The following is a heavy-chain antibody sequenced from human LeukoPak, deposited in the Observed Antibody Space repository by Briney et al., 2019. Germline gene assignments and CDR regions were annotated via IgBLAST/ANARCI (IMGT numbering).Heavy chain of an antibody. CDR2: IYSKKAGGTT. CDR1: GFTFSSYA. V-gene: IGHV3-15*01. CDR3: TTDPRH. J-gene: IGHJ4*02. Sequence: KTGGSLRLSCAASGFTFSSYAMSWVRQAPGKGLEWVGRIYSKKAGGTTDYAAPVKGRFTISRDDSKNMVYLQLNGLKTEDTAVYYCTTDPRHWGQGTLVTVSS.